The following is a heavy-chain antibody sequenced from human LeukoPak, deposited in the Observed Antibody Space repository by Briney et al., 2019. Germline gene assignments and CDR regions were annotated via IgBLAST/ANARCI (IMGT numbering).Heavy chain of an antibody. CDR1: GFSFSDSV. CDR3: VKEAYYGWGSSPTFYFDY. V-gene: IGHV3-30*04. CDR2: ISHDVKTT. D-gene: IGHD3-10*01. Sequence: PGKSLRLACVASGFSFSDSVIHWVRQAPGKGLEWVAVISHDVKTTYYADSAKGRFTISRDNSRNTMFLQMNRLRPEDTAVYYCVKEAYYGWGSSPTFYFDYWGQGTRVTVSS. J-gene: IGHJ4*02.